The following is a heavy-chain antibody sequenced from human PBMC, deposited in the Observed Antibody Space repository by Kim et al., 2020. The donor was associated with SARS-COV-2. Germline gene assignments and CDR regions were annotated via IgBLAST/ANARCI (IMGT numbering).Heavy chain of an antibody. CDR2: SSYI. J-gene: IGHJ4*02. D-gene: IGHD1-26*01. CDR3: ARTAGSGSY. Sequence: SSYIHYADSVKGRFTISRDNDENSLYLQMNSLRAEDTAVYYCARTAGSGSYWGQGTLVTVSS. V-gene: IGHV3-21*01.